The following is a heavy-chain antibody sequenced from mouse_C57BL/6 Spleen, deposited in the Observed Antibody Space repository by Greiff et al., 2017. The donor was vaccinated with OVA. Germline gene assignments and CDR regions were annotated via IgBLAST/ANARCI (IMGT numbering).Heavy chain of an antibody. Sequence: DVKLVESGGGLVKPGGSLKLSCAASGFTFSDYGMHWVRQAPEKGLEWVAYISSGSSTIYYADTVKGRFTISRDNAKNTLFLQMTSLRSEDTAMYYCAGLRREFAYWGQGTLVTVSA. CDR1: GFTFSDYG. D-gene: IGHD2-4*01. J-gene: IGHJ3*01. CDR3: AGLRREFAY. CDR2: ISSGSSTI. V-gene: IGHV5-17*01.